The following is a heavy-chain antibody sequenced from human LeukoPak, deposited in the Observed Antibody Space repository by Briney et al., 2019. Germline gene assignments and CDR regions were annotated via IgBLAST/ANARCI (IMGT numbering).Heavy chain of an antibody. CDR3: ARLYYDSSGYYYEAFDI. CDR2: IYHSGST. V-gene: IGHV4-38-2*01. Sequence: SETLSLTCAVSGYSISSGYYWGWIRQPPGKGLEWIGSIYHSGSTYYNPSLKSRVTISVDTSKNQCSLKLSSVTAADTAVYYCARLYYDSSGYYYEAFDIWGQGTMVTVSS. J-gene: IGHJ3*02. CDR1: GYSISSGYY. D-gene: IGHD3-22*01.